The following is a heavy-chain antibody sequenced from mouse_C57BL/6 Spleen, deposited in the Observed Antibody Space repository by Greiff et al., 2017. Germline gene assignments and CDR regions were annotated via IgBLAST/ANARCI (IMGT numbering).Heavy chain of an antibody. CDR3: ASSTVVAANQAWFAY. V-gene: IGHV2-9-1*01. Sequence: QVQLQQSGPGLVAPSQSLSITCTVSGFSLTSYAISWVRQPPGKGLEWLGVIWTGGGTNYNSALNSRLSISKDNSKSQVFLKMNSLQTDDTARYYCASSTVVAANQAWFAYWGQGTLVTVSA. CDR1: GFSLTSYA. J-gene: IGHJ3*01. CDR2: IWTGGGT. D-gene: IGHD1-1*01.